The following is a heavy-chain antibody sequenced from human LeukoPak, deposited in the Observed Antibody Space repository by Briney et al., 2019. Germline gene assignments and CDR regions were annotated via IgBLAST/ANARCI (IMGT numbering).Heavy chain of an antibody. J-gene: IGHJ4*02. CDR3: ARVRWDSYYYDSSGPSLDY. D-gene: IGHD3-22*01. V-gene: IGHV3-20*04. Sequence: PGGSLRLSCAASGFTFDDYGMSWVRQAPGKGLEWVSGINWNGGSTGYADSVKGRFTISRDNAKNSLYLQMNSLRAEDTAVYYCARVRWDSYYYDSSGPSLDYWGQGTLVTVSS. CDR1: GFTFDDYG. CDR2: INWNGGST.